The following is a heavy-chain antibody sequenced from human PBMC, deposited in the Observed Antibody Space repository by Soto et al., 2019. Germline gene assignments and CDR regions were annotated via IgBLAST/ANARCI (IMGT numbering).Heavy chain of an antibody. D-gene: IGHD2-2*01. V-gene: IGHV1-2*04. CDR2: INPNSGGT. Sequence: GASVKVSCKASGYTFTGYYMHWVRQAPGQGLEWMGWINPNSGGTNYAQKFQGWVTMTRDTSISTAYMELSRLRSADTAVYSCARAREKIAPDIVLVPAPPFASWAQGPPVPVSS. CDR3: ARAREKIAPDIVLVPAPPFAS. CDR1: GYTFTGYY. J-gene: IGHJ4*02.